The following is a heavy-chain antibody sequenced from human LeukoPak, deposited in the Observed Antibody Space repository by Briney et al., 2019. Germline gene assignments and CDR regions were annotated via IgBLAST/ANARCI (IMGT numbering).Heavy chain of an antibody. CDR3: ARSSCDFWSGYCYYFDY. J-gene: IGHJ4*02. V-gene: IGHV4-34*01. Sequence: PSETLSLTCAVYGGSFSGYYWSWIRQPPGKGLEWIGEINHSGSTNYNPSLKSRVTISVDTSKNQFSLKLSSVTAADTAVYYCARSSCDFWSGYCYYFDYWGQGTPVTVSS. D-gene: IGHD3-3*01. CDR1: GGSFSGYY. CDR2: INHSGST.